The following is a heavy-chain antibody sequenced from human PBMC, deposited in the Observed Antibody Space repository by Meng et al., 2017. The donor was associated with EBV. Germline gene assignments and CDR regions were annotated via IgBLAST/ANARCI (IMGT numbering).Heavy chain of an antibody. V-gene: IGHV4-34*01. D-gene: IGHD4-17*01. CDR2: IYYSGTT. CDR1: GGSFSGYY. J-gene: IGHJ4*02. Sequence: VQLQQWGAGLLKPSETLSLTCADYGGSFSGYYWSCIRQPPGKGLEWIGSIYYSGTTYYSPSLKSRVTISVDTSKNQFSLKLSSVTAADTAVYYCARHRDRQDYGDYMVFYYFDYWGQGTLVTVSS. CDR3: ARHRDRQDYGDYMVFYYFDY.